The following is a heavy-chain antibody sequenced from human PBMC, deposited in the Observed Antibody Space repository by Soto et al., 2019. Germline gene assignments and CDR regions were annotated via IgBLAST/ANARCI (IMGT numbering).Heavy chain of an antibody. CDR2: FSGRGDTT. D-gene: IGHD2-2*01. CDR3: ADPVTAATHYDYYDMDV. J-gene: IGHJ6*02. CDR1: GFTFTYYS. V-gene: IGHV3-23*01. Sequence: EVQLLESGGGLVQPGGSLRLSCVASSGFTFTYYSMSWVRQAPGKGLEWVAHFSGRGDTTYYADSVKGRFTISRDNFKSPLYLQMTSMRADDTAVYYCADPVTAATHYDYYDMDVWGQGTTVTVSS.